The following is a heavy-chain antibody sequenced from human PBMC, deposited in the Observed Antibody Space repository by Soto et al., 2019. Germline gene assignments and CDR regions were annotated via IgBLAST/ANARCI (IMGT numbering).Heavy chain of an antibody. V-gene: IGHV4-59*01. Sequence: QVQLQESGPGLVKPSETLSLTCTVSGGSISSYYWSWIRQPPGKGLEWIGYIYYSGSTNYNPSLKSRVTISVDTSKNQFSLKLSSVTAADTAVYYCARRKTGDRVEYYFDYWGQGTLVTVSS. J-gene: IGHJ4*02. D-gene: IGHD3-10*01. CDR3: ARRKTGDRVEYYFDY. CDR2: IYYSGST. CDR1: GGSISSYY.